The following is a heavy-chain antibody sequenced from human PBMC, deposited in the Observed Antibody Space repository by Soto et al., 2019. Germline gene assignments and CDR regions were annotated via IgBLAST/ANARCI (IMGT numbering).Heavy chain of an antibody. J-gene: IGHJ4*02. V-gene: IGHV3-23*01. CDR2: ISGSGGST. D-gene: IGHD2-2*02. CDR3: AKMAGDIGVVPAAILAPHWPRWFDY. Sequence: EVQLLESGGGLVQPGGSLRLSCAASGFTFSSYAMSWVRQAPGKGLEWVSAISGSGGSTYYADSVKGRFTISRDNSKNTLYLQMNSLRADDTAVYYGAKMAGDIGVVPAAILAPHWPRWFDYWGQGTLVTVSS. CDR1: GFTFSSYA.